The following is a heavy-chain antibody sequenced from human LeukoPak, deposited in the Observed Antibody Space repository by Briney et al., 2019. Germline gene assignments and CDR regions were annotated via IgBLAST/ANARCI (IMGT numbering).Heavy chain of an antibody. Sequence: SETLSLTCAVYGGSFSGYYWSWIRQPAGKGLEWIGRIYTSGSTNYNPSLKSRVTISVDTSKNQFSLKLSSVTAADTAVYYCARTAWGAMDVWGKGTTVTISS. CDR2: IYTSGST. V-gene: IGHV4-59*10. J-gene: IGHJ6*03. CDR1: GGSFSGYY. D-gene: IGHD3-16*01. CDR3: ARTAWGAMDV.